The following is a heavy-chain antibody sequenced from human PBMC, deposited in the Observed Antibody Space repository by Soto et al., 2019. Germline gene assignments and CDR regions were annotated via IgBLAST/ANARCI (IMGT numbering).Heavy chain of an antibody. D-gene: IGHD2-15*01. V-gene: IGHV3-33*01. J-gene: IGHJ3*02. CDR3: ARLYCSASSCYSVGAFDI. CDR1: GFTFSSYG. CDR2: IWFDGSDK. Sequence: QVQLVESGGGVVQPGRSLRLSCAASGFTFSSYGMHWVRQAPGKGLGWVALIWFDGSDKYYTESVKGRFTISRDNSKSTLYLQMSSLRAEDTAVYYCARLYCSASSCYSVGAFDIRGQGTMVTVSS.